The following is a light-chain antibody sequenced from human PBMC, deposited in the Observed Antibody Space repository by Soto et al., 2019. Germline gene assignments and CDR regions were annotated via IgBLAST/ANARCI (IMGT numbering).Light chain of an antibody. V-gene: IGLV1-44*01. Sequence: CVLTQPPSASGTPGQRVTISCSGSSSNIGSNTVNWYQQLPGTAPKLLMYSNNQRPSGVPDRFSGSKSGTSASLAISGLQSEAEADYYCGAWDDSLSGYVFGTGTQLTVL. CDR1: SSNIGSNT. CDR3: GAWDDSLSGYV. CDR2: SNN. J-gene: IGLJ1*01.